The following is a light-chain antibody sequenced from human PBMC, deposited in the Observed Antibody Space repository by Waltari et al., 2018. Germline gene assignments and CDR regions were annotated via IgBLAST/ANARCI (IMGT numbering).Light chain of an antibody. CDR2: GAS. J-gene: IGKJ1*01. CDR1: QTVETY. CDR3: QQSINLPWT. V-gene: IGKV1-39*01. Sequence: DIQLTQSPSSLSAFVGDRVTITCRASQTVETYLNWYQQLPGKAPKLLIFGASNLGVGVPSRFSGSGSGTDFTLTITSLQPEDFATYFCQQSINLPWTFGPGTKVDIK.